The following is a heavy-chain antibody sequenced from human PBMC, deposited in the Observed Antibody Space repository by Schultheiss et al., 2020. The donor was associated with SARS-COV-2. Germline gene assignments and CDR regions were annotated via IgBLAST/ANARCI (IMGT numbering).Heavy chain of an antibody. Sequence: SVKVSCKASGFTFINSAVQWVRQARGQRLEWIGWIVVGSGNTNYAQKFQERVTMTEDTLRDTAYMELTSLRSEDTAIYYCATRPDWNLGSWFDPWGQGTLVTVSS. CDR3: ATRPDWNLGSWFDP. CDR1: GFTFINSA. V-gene: IGHV1-58*01. D-gene: IGHD1-1*01. J-gene: IGHJ5*02. CDR2: IVVGSGNT.